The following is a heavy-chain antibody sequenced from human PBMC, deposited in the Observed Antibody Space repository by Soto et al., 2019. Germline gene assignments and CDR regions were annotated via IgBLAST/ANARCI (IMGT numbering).Heavy chain of an antibody. V-gene: IGHV4-34*01. J-gene: IGHJ6*02. CDR1: GGSFSGYY. CDR3: ARGLNVRHYYGMDV. D-gene: IGHD1-1*01. Sequence: SETLSLTCAVYGGSFSGYYWSWIRQPPGKGLEWIGEINHSGSTNYNPSLKSRVTISVDTSKNQFSLKLSSVTAADTAVYYCARGLNVRHYYGMDVWGQGTTVTVYS. CDR2: INHSGST.